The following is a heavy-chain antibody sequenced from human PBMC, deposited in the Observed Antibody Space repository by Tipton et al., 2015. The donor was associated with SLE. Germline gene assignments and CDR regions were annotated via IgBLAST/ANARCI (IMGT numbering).Heavy chain of an antibody. Sequence: TLSLTCTVSGGSISSYYWGWIRQPPGKGLEWIGSIYYSGSTYYNPSLKSRVTISVDTSKNQFSLKLSSVTAADTAVYYCATGTIVVVVAATWGQGTLVTVSP. D-gene: IGHD2-15*01. CDR2: IYYSGST. CDR1: GGSISSYY. CDR3: ATGTIVVVVAAT. J-gene: IGHJ4*02. V-gene: IGHV4-39*07.